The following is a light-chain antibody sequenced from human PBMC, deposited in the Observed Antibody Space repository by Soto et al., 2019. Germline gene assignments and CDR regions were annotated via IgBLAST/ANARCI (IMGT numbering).Light chain of an antibody. V-gene: IGKV1-39*01. Sequence: DIPMTQSPSSLSASVGDRVTITCRASQSISNYLNWYQQKPGKAPKVLIYAASSLQSGVPSRFSGSGSGTDFTLTISSLQREDFAIYFCQQSYSSSWTFGQGTKV. CDR1: QSISNY. CDR3: QQSYSSSWT. J-gene: IGKJ1*01. CDR2: AAS.